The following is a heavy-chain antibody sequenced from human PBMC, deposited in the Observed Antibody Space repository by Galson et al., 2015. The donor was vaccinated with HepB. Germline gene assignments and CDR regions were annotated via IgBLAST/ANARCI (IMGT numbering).Heavy chain of an antibody. CDR2: ISSKTYGGTV. CDR1: GFTFGDYA. J-gene: IGHJ5*02. Sequence: SLRLSCAGSGFTFGDYAMIWVRQAPGKGLEWVGFISSKTYGGTVQYAASVKDRFTISRDDSKNIAYLQMNSLKTEDTAVYYCTRDKMPYTSSWNWFDPWGQGTLVTVSS. D-gene: IGHD6-13*01. CDR3: TRDKMPYTSSWNWFDP. V-gene: IGHV3-49*04.